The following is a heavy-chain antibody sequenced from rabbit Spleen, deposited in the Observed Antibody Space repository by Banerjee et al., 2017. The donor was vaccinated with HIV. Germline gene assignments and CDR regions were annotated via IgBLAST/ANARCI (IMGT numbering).Heavy chain of an antibody. V-gene: IGHV1S45*01. Sequence: QEQLEESGGGLVKPEGSLTLTCTASGFSFISNYWICWVRQAPGKGLEWIGCIYTGSGSTYYASWAKGRVTISKTSSTTVTLQMTSLPAADTATYFCVRGSTDGNAQVGYADLWGQGTLVTVS. CDR1: GFSFISNYW. D-gene: IGHD6-1*01. J-gene: IGHJ3*01. CDR2: IYTGSGST. CDR3: VRGSTDGNAQVGYADL.